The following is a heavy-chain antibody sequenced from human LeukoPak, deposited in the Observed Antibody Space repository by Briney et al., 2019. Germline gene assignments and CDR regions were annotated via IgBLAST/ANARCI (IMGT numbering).Heavy chain of an antibody. CDR2: IYSGGST. V-gene: IGHV3-66*01. Sequence: GGSLRLSCAASGFSVSSNYMSWVRHTPGKGLECVSIIYSGGSTYDADSVKGRFTISRDNSKNTLYLQMNSLRAEDTAVYYCAGNAVGDRRGFDYWGQGTLVTVSS. CDR3: AGNAVGDRRGFDY. CDR1: GFSVSSNY. D-gene: IGHD3-16*01. J-gene: IGHJ4*02.